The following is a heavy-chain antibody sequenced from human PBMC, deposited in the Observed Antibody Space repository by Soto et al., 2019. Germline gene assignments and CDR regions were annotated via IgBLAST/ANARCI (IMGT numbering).Heavy chain of an antibody. V-gene: IGHV1-3*01. CDR2: INAGNGNT. CDR1: GYTFTSYA. D-gene: IGHD3-9*01. Sequence: ASVKVSCKASGYTFTSYAMHWVRQAPGQRLEWMGWINAGNGNTKYSQKFQGRVTITRDTSASTAYMELSSLRSEDTAVYYCARGAYYDILTGPPRNYYYGMDVWGQGTTGTVSS. J-gene: IGHJ6*02. CDR3: ARGAYYDILTGPPRNYYYGMDV.